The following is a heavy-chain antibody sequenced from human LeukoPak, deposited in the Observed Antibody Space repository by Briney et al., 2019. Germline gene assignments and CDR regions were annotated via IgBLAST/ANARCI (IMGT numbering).Heavy chain of an antibody. Sequence: PGGSLRLSCAASGFTFSSYAMSWVRQAPGKGLEWVSAISGSGGSTYYADSVKGRFTISRDNSKNTLYLQMNSLRAEDTAVYYCAKVYTYGGVSGDAFDIWGQGTMVTVSS. CDR3: AKVYTYGGVSGDAFDI. D-gene: IGHD4-23*01. J-gene: IGHJ3*02. V-gene: IGHV3-23*01. CDR2: ISGSGGST. CDR1: GFTFSSYA.